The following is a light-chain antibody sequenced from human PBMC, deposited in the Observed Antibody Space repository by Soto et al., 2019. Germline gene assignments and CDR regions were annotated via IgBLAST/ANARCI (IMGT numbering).Light chain of an antibody. CDR2: DAS. CDR3: QQRSNWPSIT. CDR1: QSVSSY. V-gene: IGKV3-11*01. J-gene: IGKJ5*01. Sequence: IVFTQSPANLSLFPGERATLSCSASQSVSSYLAWYQQKPGQAPRLLIYDASNRATGIPARFSGSGSGTDFTLTINSLEPEDFAVYYCQQRSNWPSITFGQGTRLEIK.